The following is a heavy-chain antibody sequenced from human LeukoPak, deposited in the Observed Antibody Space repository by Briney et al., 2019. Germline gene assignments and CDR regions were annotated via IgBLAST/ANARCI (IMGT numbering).Heavy chain of an antibody. D-gene: IGHD2-8*01. CDR3: ARGVSLYDWFDP. CDR1: GGSISXXX. CDR2: IYYSGST. V-gene: IGHV4-59*01. J-gene: IGHJ5*02. Sequence: XVSGGSISXXXXXWVXXPPGXXXXXVWYIYYSGSTNYNPSLKSRVTISVDTSKNQFSLKLSSVTAADTAVYYCARGVSLYDWFDPWGQGTLVTVSS.